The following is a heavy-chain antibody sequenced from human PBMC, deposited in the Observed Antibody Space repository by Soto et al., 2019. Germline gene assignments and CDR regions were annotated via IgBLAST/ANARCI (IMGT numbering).Heavy chain of an antibody. J-gene: IGHJ4*02. CDR1: GFTFSNYA. CDR2: ISYDGSNK. CDR3: AKEGPAYFDS. Sequence: PGGSLRLSWAASGFTFSNYAMHWVRQAPGKGLEWVSVISYDGSNKYYADSVRGRFTISRDNSKNTLYLQMNSLRAEDTALYYGAKEGPAYFDSWGQGTRVTVSS. D-gene: IGHD2-2*01. V-gene: IGHV3-30-3*01.